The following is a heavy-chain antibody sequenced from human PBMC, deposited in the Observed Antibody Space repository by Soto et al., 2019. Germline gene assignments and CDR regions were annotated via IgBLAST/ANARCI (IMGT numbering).Heavy chain of an antibody. J-gene: IGHJ5*02. Sequence: ASVKVSCKASGYTFTSYGISWVRQAPGQGLEWMGWISAYNGNTNYAQKLQGRVTMTTDTSTSTAYMELRSLRSDDTAVYYCARVPHYDSSGSSYNWFDPWGQGTLVTVSS. CDR2: ISAYNGNT. D-gene: IGHD3-22*01. V-gene: IGHV1-18*01. CDR3: ARVPHYDSSGSSYNWFDP. CDR1: GYTFTSYG.